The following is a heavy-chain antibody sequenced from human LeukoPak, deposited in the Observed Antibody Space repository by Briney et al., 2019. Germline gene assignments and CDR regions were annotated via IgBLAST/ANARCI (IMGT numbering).Heavy chain of an antibody. J-gene: IGHJ4*02. CDR2: IIPIFGTA. CDR3: ARVTSGYSGYDY. D-gene: IGHD5-12*01. CDR1: GGTFSSYA. Sequence: SVKVSCKASGGTFSSYAISWVRQAPGQGLEWMGRIIPIFGTANYAQKFQGRVTITTDESTSTAYMELSSLRSEDTAVYYCARVTSGYSGYDYWGQGTLVTVSS. V-gene: IGHV1-69*05.